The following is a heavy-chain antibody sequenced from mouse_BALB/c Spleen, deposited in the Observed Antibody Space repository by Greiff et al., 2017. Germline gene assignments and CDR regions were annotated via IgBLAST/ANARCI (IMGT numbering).Heavy chain of an antibody. D-gene: IGHD2-3*01. CDR2: ILPGSGST. CDR3: ARWLLRRYFDY. V-gene: IGHV1-9*01. J-gene: IGHJ2*01. CDR1: GYTFSSYW. Sequence: VKLVESGAELMKPGASVKISCKATGYTFSSYWIEWVKQRPGHGLEWIGEILPGSGSTNYNEKFKGKATFTADTSSNTAYMQLSSLTSEDSAVYYCARWLLRRYFDYWGQGTTLTVSS.